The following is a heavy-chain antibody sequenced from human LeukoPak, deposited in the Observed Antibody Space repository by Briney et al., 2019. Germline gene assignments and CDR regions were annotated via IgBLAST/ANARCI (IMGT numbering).Heavy chain of an antibody. V-gene: IGHV4-59*01. CDR3: ARSGGHDNWFDP. Sequence: SETLSPTCTVSGGSISSYYWSWIRQPPGKGLEWIGYIYYSGSTNYNPSLKSRVTISVDTSKNQFSLKLSSVTAADTAVYYCARSGGHDNWFDPWGQGTLVTVSS. CDR1: GGSISSYY. J-gene: IGHJ5*02. CDR2: IYYSGST.